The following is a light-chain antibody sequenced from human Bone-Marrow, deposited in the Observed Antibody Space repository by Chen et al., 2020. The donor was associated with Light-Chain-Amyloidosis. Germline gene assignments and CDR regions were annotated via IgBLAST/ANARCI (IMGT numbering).Light chain of an antibody. J-gene: IGLJ2*01. V-gene: IGLV3-25*03. CDR3: QAADSSGTYEVI. Sequence: YALTQPPSVAVSPGQTARITCSGDDLPTKYAYWYQQKPGQAPVLVIHRDTERPSGISERFSGSSAGTTATLTISGIQAEDEADYHCQAADSSGTYEVIFGGGTKLTVL. CDR2: RDT. CDR1: DLPTKY.